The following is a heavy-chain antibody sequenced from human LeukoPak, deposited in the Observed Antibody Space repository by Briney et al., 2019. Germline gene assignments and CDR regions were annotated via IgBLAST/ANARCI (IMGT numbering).Heavy chain of an antibody. D-gene: IGHD2-15*01. CDR2: MNPNSGNT. V-gene: IGHV1-8*01. CDR3: ARGRKDIVVVVAAIKDWFDP. Sequence: GASVKVSCKASGYTFTSYDINWVRQATGQGLEWMGWMNPNSGNTGYAQKFQGRVTMTRNTSISTAYMELSSLRSEDTAVYYCARGRKDIVVVVAAIKDWFDPWGQGTPVTVSS. CDR1: GYTFTSYD. J-gene: IGHJ5*02.